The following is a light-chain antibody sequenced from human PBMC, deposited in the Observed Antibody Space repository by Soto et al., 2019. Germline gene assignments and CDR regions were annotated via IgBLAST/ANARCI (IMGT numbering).Light chain of an antibody. CDR2: GAS. CDR1: QSVSSN. Sequence: EIVITQSQAPLSMSQRERATLSCRASQSVSSNLAWYQQKPGQAPRLLIYGASTRATGIPARFSGSGSGTEFTLTISSLQSEDFAVYYRQQYNNWPPTFAQGTKVEI. V-gene: IGKV3-15*01. CDR3: QQYNNWPPT. J-gene: IGKJ1*01.